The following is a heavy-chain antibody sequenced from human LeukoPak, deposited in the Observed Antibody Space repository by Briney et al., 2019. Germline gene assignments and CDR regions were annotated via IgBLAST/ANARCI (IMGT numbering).Heavy chain of an antibody. CDR1: GGSFSGYY. D-gene: IGHD2-2*01. V-gene: IGHV4-34*01. Sequence: PSETLSLTCAVYGGSFSGYYWSWIRQPPGKGLEWIGEINHSGSTNCNPSLKSRVTISVDTSKNQFSLKLSSVTAADTAVYYCASRYCSSTSCPKAENYGDLGWVSYWGQGTLVTVSS. CDR2: INHSGST. CDR3: ASRYCSSTSCPKAENYGDLGWVSY. J-gene: IGHJ4*02.